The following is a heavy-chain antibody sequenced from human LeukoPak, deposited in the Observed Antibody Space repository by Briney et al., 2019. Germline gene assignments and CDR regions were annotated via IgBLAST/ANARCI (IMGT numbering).Heavy chain of an antibody. CDR1: GYTFTNYT. J-gene: IGHJ4*02. D-gene: IGHD5-12*01. CDR2: IDTNTGNP. V-gene: IGHV7-4-1*02. CDR3: ARASSGYVWYY. Sequence: ASVKVSCKASGYTFTNYTLNWVRQAPGQGLEWMGWIDTNTGNPTYAQGFIGRFVFSLDTSVTTAYLQISSLKAEDTAVYYCARASSGYVWYYWGQGTLVTVSS.